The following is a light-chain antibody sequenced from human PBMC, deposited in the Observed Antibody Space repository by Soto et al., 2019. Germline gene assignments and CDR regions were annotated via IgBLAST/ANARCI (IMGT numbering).Light chain of an antibody. J-gene: IGKJ4*01. Sequence: IQKPQSPSSLSASLGDRVTITCQASQDISNYLNWYQQKPGKAPKLLIYDASNLETGVPSRFSGSGSGTDFTFTISSLQPEDIATYYCQQYDNLPLTFGGGTKVDI. V-gene: IGKV1-33*01. CDR2: DAS. CDR1: QDISNY. CDR3: QQYDNLPLT.